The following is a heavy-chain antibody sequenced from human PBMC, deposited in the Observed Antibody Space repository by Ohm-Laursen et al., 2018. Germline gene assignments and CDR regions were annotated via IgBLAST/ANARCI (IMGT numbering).Heavy chain of an antibody. J-gene: IGHJ6*02. D-gene: IGHD3-10*01. CDR1: GYTFTSYD. V-gene: IGHV1-8*01. Sequence: ASVKVSCKASGYTFTSYDINWVRQATGQGLEWMGWMNPNSGNTGYAQKFQGRVTMTRNTSINTAYMELSSLRSEDTAVYYCARGHYGNYYYGMDVWGQGTTVTVSS. CDR2: MNPNSGNT. CDR3: ARGHYGNYYYGMDV.